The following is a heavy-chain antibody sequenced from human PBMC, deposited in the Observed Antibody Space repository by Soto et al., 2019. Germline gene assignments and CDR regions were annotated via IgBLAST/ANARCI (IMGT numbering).Heavy chain of an antibody. CDR2: ISGSGGST. J-gene: IGHJ5*02. CDR3: AKDPTVTNEDNWFDP. Sequence: GGSLRLSCAASGFTFSSYAMSWVRQAPGKGLEWVSAISGSGGSTYYADSVKGRFTISRDNSKNTLYLQMNSPRAEDTAVYHCAKDPTVTNEDNWFDPWGQGTLVTVSS. CDR1: GFTFSSYA. D-gene: IGHD4-17*01. V-gene: IGHV3-23*01.